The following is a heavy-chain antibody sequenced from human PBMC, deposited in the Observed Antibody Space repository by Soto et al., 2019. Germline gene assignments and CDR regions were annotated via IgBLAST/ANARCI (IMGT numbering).Heavy chain of an antibody. D-gene: IGHD2-15*01. J-gene: IGHJ6*02. CDR1: GGSFSGYY. V-gene: IGHV4-34*01. CDR2: IKHSGST. CDR3: GTGRITCSGDSCSYGMYV. Sequence: SETLSLTCAVCGGSFSGYYWSWIRQPPGKGLEWIGEIKHSGSTNYNPSLKSRVTISVDTSKNQFSLKVSCETAADTAVYYSGTGRITCSGDSCSYGMYVWGQGTKVTVS.